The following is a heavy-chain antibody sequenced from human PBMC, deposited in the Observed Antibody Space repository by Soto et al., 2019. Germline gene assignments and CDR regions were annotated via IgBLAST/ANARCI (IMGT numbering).Heavy chain of an antibody. D-gene: IGHD3-22*01. CDR2: INPNSGGT. CDR1: GYTFTGYY. J-gene: IGHJ5*02. CDR3: ARAVFYSASSGYASNCCDP. Sequence: ASVKVSCKASGYTFTGYYMPWVRQAPGQGLEWMGWINPNSGGTNYAQKFQGWVTMTRDTSISTAYMELSRLSSDDTAVYYCARAVFYSASSGYASNCCDPWGRGTLVTVSS. V-gene: IGHV1-2*04.